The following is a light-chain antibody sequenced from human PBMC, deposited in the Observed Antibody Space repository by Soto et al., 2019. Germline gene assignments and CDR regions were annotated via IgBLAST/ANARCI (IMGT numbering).Light chain of an antibody. CDR3: QQRSNWLT. CDR2: DAS. V-gene: IGKV3-11*01. CDR1: QSVSSY. J-gene: IGKJ4*01. Sequence: IVLTQSPATLSFSPGEIATLSFRASQSVSSYLAWYQQKPGQAPRLLIYDASNRATGIPARFSGSGSGTDSTLTISSLEPEDFAVYYCQQRSNWLTFGGGTKVDIK.